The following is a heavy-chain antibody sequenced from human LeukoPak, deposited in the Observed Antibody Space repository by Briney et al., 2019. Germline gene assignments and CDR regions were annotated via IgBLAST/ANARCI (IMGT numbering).Heavy chain of an antibody. V-gene: IGHV3-15*01. CDR3: TTDRGIVDPFDY. Sequence: PGGSLRLSCAASGFTFSNGWMSWVRQAPGKGLEWVGRIKSKTDGGTTDYAAPVKGRFTISRDDSKNTLYLQMNSLKTEDTAVYYCTTDRGIVDPFDYWGQGTLVTVSS. J-gene: IGHJ4*02. D-gene: IGHD1-26*01. CDR2: IKSKTDGGTT. CDR1: GFTFSNGW.